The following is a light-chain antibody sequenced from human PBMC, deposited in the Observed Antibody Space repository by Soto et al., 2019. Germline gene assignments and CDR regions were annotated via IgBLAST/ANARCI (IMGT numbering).Light chain of an antibody. Sequence: EIVLTQAPGTLSLSPGERATLSCRASQSVSSSYLAWYQQKPGQAPRLLIYVASSRATGIPDRFSGSGSGTDFTLTISRLEPEDFAVYYCQQYGTSPFTFGPGNKVDIK. V-gene: IGKV3-20*01. CDR2: VAS. CDR3: QQYGTSPFT. J-gene: IGKJ3*01. CDR1: QSVSSSY.